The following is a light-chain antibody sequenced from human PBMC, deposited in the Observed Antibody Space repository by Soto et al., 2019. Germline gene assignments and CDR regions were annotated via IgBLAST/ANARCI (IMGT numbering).Light chain of an antibody. J-gene: IGKJ5*01. Sequence: SPVERSTLSRMASQSVSSNLAWYQQKLGQAPRLLIYGASTRATGIPDRFSGSGSGTDFTLTISSLEAEDFAVYYCQQRNDWPRNSFGQGTRLEIK. CDR2: GAS. V-gene: IGKV3-11*01. CDR3: QQRNDWPRNS. CDR1: QSVSSN.